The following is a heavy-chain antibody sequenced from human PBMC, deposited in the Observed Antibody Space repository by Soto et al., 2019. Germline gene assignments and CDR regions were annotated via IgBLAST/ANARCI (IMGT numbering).Heavy chain of an antibody. CDR2: IDPSDSYT. V-gene: IGHV5-10-1*01. CDR1: GYSFTSYW. D-gene: IGHD5-12*01. J-gene: IGHJ3*02. Sequence: PGESLKISCKGSGYSFTSYWISWVRQMPGKGLEWMGRIDPSDSYTNYSPSFQGHVTISADKSISTAYLQWSSLKASDTAMYYCVRPFSGYESDAFDIWGQGTMVTVSS. CDR3: VRPFSGYESDAFDI.